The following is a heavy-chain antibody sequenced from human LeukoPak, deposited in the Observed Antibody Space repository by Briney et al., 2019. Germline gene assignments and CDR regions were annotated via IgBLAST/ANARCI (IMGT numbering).Heavy chain of an antibody. CDR1: GGSISSYY. Sequence: SETLSLICTVSGGSISSYYWSWIRQPPGKGLEGIGYIYYRGSTNLNPSLKSRVTKSVDKSKYHFSLRLVSVPAADTAVYYCARGLTGYYSGLGDYYYYGMDVWGQGTTVTVSS. J-gene: IGHJ6*02. CDR3: ARGLTGYYSGLGDYYYYGMDV. V-gene: IGHV4-59*08. CDR2: IYYRGST. D-gene: IGHD3-9*01.